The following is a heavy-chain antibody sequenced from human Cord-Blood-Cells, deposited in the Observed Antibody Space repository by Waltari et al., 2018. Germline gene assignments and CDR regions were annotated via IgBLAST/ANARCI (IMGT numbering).Heavy chain of an antibody. D-gene: IGHD3-3*01. CDR3: AVTIFGVVINPSFDY. J-gene: IGHJ4*02. Sequence: QVQLVQSWAEVKKPGSSVKVSCKASGGTFSSYAISWVRQAPGQGLEWMGGIIPIFGTANYAQKFQGRVTITADKSTSTAYMELSSLRSEDTAVYYCAVTIFGVVINPSFDYWGQGTLVTVSS. CDR1: GGTFSSYA. V-gene: IGHV1-69*06. CDR2: IIPIFGTA.